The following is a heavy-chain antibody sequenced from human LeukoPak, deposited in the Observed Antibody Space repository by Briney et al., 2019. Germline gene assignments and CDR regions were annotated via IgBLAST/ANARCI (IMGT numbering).Heavy chain of an antibody. V-gene: IGHV3-9*01. CDR2: ISWNSGSI. CDR1: GFTLDDYA. CDR3: AKDISPSEAAMVN. Sequence: PGGSLRLSCAASGFTLDDYAMHCARHAPGRGLEWVSGISWNSGSIGYADCVKGRFTISRDNAKNSLYLQMNSLRAEDTALYYCAKDISPSEAAMVNWGQGTLVTVSS. D-gene: IGHD5-18*01. J-gene: IGHJ4*02.